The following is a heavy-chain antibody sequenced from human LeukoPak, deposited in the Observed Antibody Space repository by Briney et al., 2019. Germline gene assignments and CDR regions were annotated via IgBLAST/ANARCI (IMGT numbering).Heavy chain of an antibody. CDR3: ARDFGIFGVVN. J-gene: IGHJ4*02. Sequence: GGSLRLXCAASGFTFSSYSMNWVRQAPGKGLEWVSYISSSSSTIYYADSVKGRFTISRDNAKNSLYLQMNSLRAEDTAVYYCARDFGIFGVVNWGPGTLVTVSS. CDR2: ISSSSSTI. CDR1: GFTFSSYS. V-gene: IGHV3-48*01. D-gene: IGHD3-3*01.